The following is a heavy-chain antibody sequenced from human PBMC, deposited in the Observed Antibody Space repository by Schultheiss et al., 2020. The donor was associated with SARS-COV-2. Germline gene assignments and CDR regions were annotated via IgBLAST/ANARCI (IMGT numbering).Heavy chain of an antibody. CDR1: GFSLTTSGVG. CDR2: IDWDDDK. V-gene: IGHV2-70*01. D-gene: IGHD2/OR15-2a*01. J-gene: IGHJ6*02. CDR3: ARVPVEGLLYYGMDV. Sequence: SGPTLVKPTQTLTLTCTFSGFSLTTSGVGVGWIRQPPGKALEWLALIDWDDDKYYSTSLKTRLTISKDTSKNQVVLTMTNMDPVDTATYYCARVPVEGLLYYGMDVWGQGTTVTVSS.